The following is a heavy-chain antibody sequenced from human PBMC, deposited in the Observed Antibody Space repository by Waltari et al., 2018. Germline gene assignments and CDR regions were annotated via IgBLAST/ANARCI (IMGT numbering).Heavy chain of an antibody. CDR3: ARAGRDGYNDAFDI. J-gene: IGHJ3*02. V-gene: IGHV3-7*01. CDR1: GFTFSSYW. D-gene: IGHD5-12*01. Sequence: EVQLVESGGGLVQPGGSLRLSCAASGFTFSSYWMSWVRQAPGKGLEWGANIKQDGSEKYYVDSVKGRFTISRDNAKNSLYLQMNSLRAEDTAVYYCARAGRDGYNDAFDIWGQGTMVTVSS. CDR2: IKQDGSEK.